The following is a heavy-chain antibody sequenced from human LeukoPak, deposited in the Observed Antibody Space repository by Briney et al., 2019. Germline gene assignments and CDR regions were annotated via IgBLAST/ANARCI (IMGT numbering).Heavy chain of an antibody. Sequence: SETLSLTCAVYGGSFSGYYWSWIRQPPGKGLEWIGEINHSGSTNYNPSLRSRVTISVDTSKNQFSLKLSSVTAADTAVYYCARDTVTTGYYYYGMDVWGQGTTVTVSS. CDR2: INHSGST. V-gene: IGHV4-34*01. D-gene: IGHD4-17*01. J-gene: IGHJ6*02. CDR3: ARDTVTTGYYYYGMDV. CDR1: GGSFSGYY.